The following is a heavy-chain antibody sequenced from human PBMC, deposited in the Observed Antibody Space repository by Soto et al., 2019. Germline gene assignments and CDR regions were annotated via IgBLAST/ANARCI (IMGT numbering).Heavy chain of an antibody. CDR3: AKDTSSSPYYMDV. V-gene: IGHV3-23*01. CDR2: ISGSTGTT. CDR1: GFTFSNFA. Sequence: EVQVLESGGGSVQPGGSLRLACAASGFTFSNFAMSWVRHAPGQGLEWVSEISGSTGTTYYADSVKGRFIISRDNSKNMVHLQMNSLRAEDTAVYYCAKDTSSSPYYMDVWGKGNTVTVSS. J-gene: IGHJ6*03. D-gene: IGHD2-2*01.